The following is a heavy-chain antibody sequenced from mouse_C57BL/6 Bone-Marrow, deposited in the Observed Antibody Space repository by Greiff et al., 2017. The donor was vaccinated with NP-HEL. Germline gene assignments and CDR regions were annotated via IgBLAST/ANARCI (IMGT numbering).Heavy chain of an antibody. V-gene: IGHV2-9-1*01. J-gene: IGHJ1*03. D-gene: IGHD1-1*01. CDR3: ARNLVYSSSYDWYFDV. CDR2: IWTGGGT. CDR1: GFSLTSYA. Sequence: VQLQQSGPGLVAPSQSLSITCTVSGFSLTSYAISWVRQPPGKGLEWLGVIWTGGGTNYNSALKSRLSISKDNSKSQVFLKMNSLQTDDTARYYCARNLVYSSSYDWYFDVWGTGTTVTVSS.